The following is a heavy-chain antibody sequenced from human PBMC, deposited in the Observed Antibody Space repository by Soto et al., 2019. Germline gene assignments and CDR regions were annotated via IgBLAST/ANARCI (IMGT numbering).Heavy chain of an antibody. CDR1: GFTFSTYA. CDR3: AKAWSTITTRPYFDF. Sequence: GGSLRLSCVASGFTFSTYAMSWVRQAPGKGLEWVSSISDSGVSTYYAGSVEGRFTISRDNSKNTLSLQMNSLRTEDTALYYCAKAWSTITTRPYFDFWGQGTLVTVSS. J-gene: IGHJ4*02. D-gene: IGHD4-4*01. CDR2: ISDSGVST. V-gene: IGHV3-23*01.